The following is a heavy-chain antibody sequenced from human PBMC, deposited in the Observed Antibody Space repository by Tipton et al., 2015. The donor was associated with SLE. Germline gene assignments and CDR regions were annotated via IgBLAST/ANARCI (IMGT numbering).Heavy chain of an antibody. CDR2: IYYTGTTT. D-gene: IGHD3-10*01. V-gene: IGHV4-39*01. CDR3: ARRSRFYNYFDY. J-gene: IGHJ4*02. CDR1: GGSVSSSSKY. Sequence: TLSLTCTVSGGSVSSSSKYWAWIRQPPGKGLEWIGSIYYTGTTTYYNSFLKSRVTMSVDTSSNQFSLKLSSLTAADTAVYYCARRSRFYNYFDYWGQGTLLTVAS.